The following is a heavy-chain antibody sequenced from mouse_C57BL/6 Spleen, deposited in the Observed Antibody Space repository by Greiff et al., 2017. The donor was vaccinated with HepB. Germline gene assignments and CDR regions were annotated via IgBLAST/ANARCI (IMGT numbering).Heavy chain of an antibody. CDR3: ARRGLWLRRDYYATDY. D-gene: IGHD2-2*01. CDR2: INPNNGGT. J-gene: IGHJ4*01. CDR1: GYTFTDYN. Sequence: EVQLQQSGPELVKPGASVKMSCKASGYTFTDYNMHWVKQSHGKSLEWIGYINPNNGGTSYNQKFKGKATLTVNKSSSTAYMELRSLTSEESAVYYCARRGLWLRRDYYATDYWGQGTSVTVSS. V-gene: IGHV1-22*01.